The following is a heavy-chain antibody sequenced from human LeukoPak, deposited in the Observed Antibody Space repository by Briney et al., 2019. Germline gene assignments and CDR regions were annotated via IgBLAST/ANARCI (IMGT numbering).Heavy chain of an antibody. CDR3: AGGRAGGQ. CDR2: IKEDGSEK. V-gene: IGHV3-7*01. D-gene: IGHD6-13*01. J-gene: IGHJ4*02. CDR1: GFTFSSHW. Sequence: GGSLRLSCAASGFTFSSHWMNWVRQAPGKGLEWVANIKEDGSEKYYVDSVKGRFSISRDNAKNSLYLQMNSLRAEDTAVYYCAGGRAGGQWGQGTLVSVSS.